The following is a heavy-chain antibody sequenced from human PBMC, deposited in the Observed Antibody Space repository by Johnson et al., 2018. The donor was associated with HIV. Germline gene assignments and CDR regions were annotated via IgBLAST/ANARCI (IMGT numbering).Heavy chain of an antibody. J-gene: IGHJ3*02. CDR3: ARDLGWLQSGDAFDI. CDR1: GFRLSSYA. CDR2: ISGSGGST. D-gene: IGHD5-24*01. Sequence: MQLVESGGGLAQPGGSLRLSCAASGFRLSSYAMSCVRQAPGKGLEWVSAISGSGGSTYYADSVKGRFPISRDNSKNTLYLQMNSLRVEDTAVYYCARDLGWLQSGDAFDIWGQGTMVTVSS. V-gene: IGHV3-23*04.